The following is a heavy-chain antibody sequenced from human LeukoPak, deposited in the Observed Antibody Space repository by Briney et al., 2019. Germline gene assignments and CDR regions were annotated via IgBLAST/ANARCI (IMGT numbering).Heavy chain of an antibody. Sequence: ASVKVSCKSSGYTFTNYGISWVRQAPGQGLEWMGWISAYNGNTNYAQKIQGRVTMTTDTSTNTAYMELRSLRSDDTAVYYCARGTTVITAYYYYMDVWGKGTTVTVSS. D-gene: IGHD4-11*01. CDR2: ISAYNGNT. CDR3: ARGTTVITAYYYYMDV. J-gene: IGHJ6*03. V-gene: IGHV1-18*01. CDR1: GYTFTNYG.